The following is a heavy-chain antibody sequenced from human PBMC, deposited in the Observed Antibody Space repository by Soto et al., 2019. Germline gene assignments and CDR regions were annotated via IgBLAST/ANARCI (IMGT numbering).Heavy chain of an antibody. D-gene: IGHD6-13*01. CDR1: GYTFISYG. CDR3: ARAKVWEYSSSWGSFDY. Sequence: QIQLVQSGAEVKKPGASVKVSCKASGYTFISYGITWVRQAPGQGLEWMGWISAYNGITNYAQNVQGRVTMTTDTSAGTSYTERRSMRADDTAVYFCARAKVWEYSSSWGSFDYWGQGKLVTVSS. CDR2: ISAYNGIT. J-gene: IGHJ4*02. V-gene: IGHV1-18*04.